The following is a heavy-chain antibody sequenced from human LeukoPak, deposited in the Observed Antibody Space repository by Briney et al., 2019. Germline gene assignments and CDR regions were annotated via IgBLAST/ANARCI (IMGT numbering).Heavy chain of an antibody. V-gene: IGHV4-59*01. Sequence: SGTLPLTCTVSGGSISPYFWSWVRQPPGKGLEWIGYISVTGSTNYNPSLKSRVTISVDTSKNQFSLQLTSVTAADTAVYYCARDDYRGVTNFDPWGQGTLVTVSS. CDR1: GGSISPYF. J-gene: IGHJ5*02. CDR2: ISVTGST. D-gene: IGHD3-10*01. CDR3: ARDDYRGVTNFDP.